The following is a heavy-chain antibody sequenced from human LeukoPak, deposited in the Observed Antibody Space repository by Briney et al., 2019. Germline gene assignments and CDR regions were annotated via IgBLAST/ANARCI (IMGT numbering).Heavy chain of an antibody. CDR3: ATPAGVAAAGRADYFDY. V-gene: IGHV1-24*01. D-gene: IGHD6-13*01. Sequence: GASVKVSCKVSGYTLTELSMHWVRQAPGKGIEWMGGFDPEDGETIYAQKFQGRVTMTEDTSTDTAYMELSSLRSEDTAVYYCATPAGVAAAGRADYFDYWGQGTLVTVSS. CDR1: GYTLTELS. CDR2: FDPEDGET. J-gene: IGHJ4*02.